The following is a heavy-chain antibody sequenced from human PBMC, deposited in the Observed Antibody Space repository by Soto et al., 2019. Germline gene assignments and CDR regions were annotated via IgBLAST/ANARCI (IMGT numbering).Heavy chain of an antibody. Sequence: ASVKVSCKASGYTFTGYYMHWVRQAPGQGLEWMGGITPKSGGTNYAQKFQGWVTMSRDTSIRKAYMELTRLRSDETAVYYCARCETSRGWLQTGKMDYWGQGTLVTVSS. D-gene: IGHD5-12*01. CDR2: ITPKSGGT. CDR3: ARCETSRGWLQTGKMDY. V-gene: IGHV1-2*04. CDR1: GYTFTGYY. J-gene: IGHJ4*02.